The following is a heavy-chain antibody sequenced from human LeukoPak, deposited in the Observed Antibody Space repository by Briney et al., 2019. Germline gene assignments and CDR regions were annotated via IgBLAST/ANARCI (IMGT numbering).Heavy chain of an antibody. V-gene: IGHV1-2*02. J-gene: IGHJ4*02. D-gene: IGHD2-2*02. CDR3: TIVVVPAAIQPIDY. CDR1: GYTFTSYG. Sequence: ASVKVSCKASGYTFTSYGISWVRQAPGQGLEWMGWINPNSGGTNYAQKFQGRVTMTSDTSISTAYMELSRLRSDDTAVYYCTIVVVPAAIQPIDYWGQGTLVTVSS. CDR2: INPNSGGT.